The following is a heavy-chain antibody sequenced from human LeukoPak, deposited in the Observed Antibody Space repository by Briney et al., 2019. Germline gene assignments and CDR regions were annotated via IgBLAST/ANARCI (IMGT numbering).Heavy chain of an antibody. V-gene: IGHV3-30-3*01. J-gene: IGHJ4*02. CDR1: GFTFSSYA. Sequence: GGSLRLSCAASGFTFSSYAMHWVRQAPGKGLEWVAVISYDGSNKYYADSVKGRFTISRDNSKNTMYLQMNSLRAEDTAVYYCARDIYDSSGYGGDYWGQGTLVTVSS. CDR3: ARDIYDSSGYGGDY. D-gene: IGHD3-22*01. CDR2: ISYDGSNK.